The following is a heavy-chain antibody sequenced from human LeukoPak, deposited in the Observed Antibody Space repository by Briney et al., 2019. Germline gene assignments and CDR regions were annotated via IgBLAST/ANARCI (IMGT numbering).Heavy chain of an antibody. CDR2: IGGSGGST. V-gene: IGHV3-23*01. D-gene: IGHD3-22*01. CDR3: AKRDSSGSYPYYFDY. Sequence: GGSQRLSCVASGFTFNTHAMSWVRLVPGKGLEWVSAIGGSGGSTYYADSVKGRFTISRDNSKDTLYLQMNRLRADDTAVYYCAKRDSSGSYPYYFDYWGQGTLVTVSS. J-gene: IGHJ4*02. CDR1: GFTFNTHA.